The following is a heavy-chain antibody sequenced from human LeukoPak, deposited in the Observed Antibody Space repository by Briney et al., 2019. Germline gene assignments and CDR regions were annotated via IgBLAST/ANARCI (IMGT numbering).Heavy chain of an antibody. CDR1: GFTFSSYG. J-gene: IGHJ4*02. CDR3: AKEGVAETLDY. D-gene: IGHD2-15*01. V-gene: IGHV3-30*18. Sequence: GRSLRLSCAASGFTFSSYGMHWVRQAPGKGLEWVAVISYDGSNKYYADSVKGRFTISRDNSKNTLYLQMNSLRAEDTAVYYCAKEGVAETLDYWGQGTLVTVSS. CDR2: ISYDGSNK.